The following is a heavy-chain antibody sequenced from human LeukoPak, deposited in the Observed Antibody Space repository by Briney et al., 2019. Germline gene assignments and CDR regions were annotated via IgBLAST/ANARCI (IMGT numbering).Heavy chain of an antibody. V-gene: IGHV1-18*01. Sequence: ASVKVSCKASGYTFTSYGISWVRQAPGQGLEWMGWISAYNGNTNYAQELQGRVTMTTDTSTSTAYMELRSLRSDDTAVYYCARLDRYSSSSFIVDYWGQGTLVTVSS. CDR1: GYTFTSYG. CDR3: ARLDRYSSSSFIVDY. CDR2: ISAYNGNT. D-gene: IGHD6-6*01. J-gene: IGHJ4*02.